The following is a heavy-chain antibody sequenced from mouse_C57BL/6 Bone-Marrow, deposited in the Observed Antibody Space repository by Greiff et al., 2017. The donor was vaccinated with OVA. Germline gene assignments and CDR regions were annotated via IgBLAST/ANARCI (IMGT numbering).Heavy chain of an antibody. J-gene: IGHJ3*01. CDR3: AREYYGSSYPAWFAY. CDR2: INPSSGYT. Sequence: VQLQQSGAELAKPGASVKLSCKASGYTFTSYWMHWVKQRPGQGLEWIGYINPSSGYTKYNQKFKDKATLTADKSSSTAYMQLSSLTYEDSAVYYCAREYYGSSYPAWFAYWGQGTLVTVSA. CDR1: GYTFTSYW. D-gene: IGHD1-1*01. V-gene: IGHV1-7*01.